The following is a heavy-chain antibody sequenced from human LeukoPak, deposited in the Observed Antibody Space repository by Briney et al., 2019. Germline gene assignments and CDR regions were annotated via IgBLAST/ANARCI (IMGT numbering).Heavy chain of an antibody. CDR2: ISYDGSNK. CDR1: GFTFSSYA. V-gene: IGHV3-30-3*01. J-gene: IGHJ4*02. Sequence: GGSLRLSCAASGFTFSSYAMHWVRQAPGKGLEWVAVISYDGSNKYYADSVKGRFTISRDNSKNTLYLQMNSLRAEDTAVYYCACRDSGYYSWGQGTLVTVSS. CDR3: ACRDSGYYS. D-gene: IGHD3-22*01.